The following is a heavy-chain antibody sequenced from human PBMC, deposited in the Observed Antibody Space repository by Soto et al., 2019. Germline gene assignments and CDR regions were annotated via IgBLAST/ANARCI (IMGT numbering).Heavy chain of an antibody. V-gene: IGHV3-23*01. D-gene: IGHD6-19*01. Sequence: EVQLLESGGGLVQPGGSLRLSCAASGFTFSSYAMSWVRQAPGKGLEWVSAISGSGGSTYYADSVKGLFTISRDNSKNTLYLPMNSLRAEDTAVYYCARGPAVAGTSSWFDPWGQGPLVTVSS. CDR2: ISGSGGST. CDR1: GFTFSSYA. CDR3: ARGPAVAGTSSWFDP. J-gene: IGHJ5*02.